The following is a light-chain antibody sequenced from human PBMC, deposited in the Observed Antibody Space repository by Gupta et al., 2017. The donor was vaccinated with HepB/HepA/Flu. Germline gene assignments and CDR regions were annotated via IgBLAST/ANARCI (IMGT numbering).Light chain of an antibody. CDR3: SSDTSSKTLV. CDR1: SSDVGNYNY. CDR2: DVS. V-gene: IGLV2-14*01. J-gene: IGLJ3*02. Sequence: QSALTQPASVSGSPGQSITISCTGTSSDVGNYNYVSWYQQHPGRVPKLIIYDVSYRPSGVSNRFSGSKSGNTASLTISGLQAEDEADYYCSSDTSSKTLVFGGGTKLTVL.